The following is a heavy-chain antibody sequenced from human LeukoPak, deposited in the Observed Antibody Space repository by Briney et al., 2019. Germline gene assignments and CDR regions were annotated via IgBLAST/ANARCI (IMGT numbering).Heavy chain of an antibody. CDR1: GGSITSYY. J-gene: IGHJ4*02. Sequence: SETLSLTCTVSGGSITSYYWTWIRQPPGKGLEWIGYIYYTGSTKSNPSLKSRVTISLDMSKNQFSLKLSSVTAADTAIYYCASSYYYDGTRYFAYRVLGTLVTVSS. CDR2: IYYTGST. V-gene: IGHV4-59*08. CDR3: ASSYYYDGTRYFAY. D-gene: IGHD3-22*01.